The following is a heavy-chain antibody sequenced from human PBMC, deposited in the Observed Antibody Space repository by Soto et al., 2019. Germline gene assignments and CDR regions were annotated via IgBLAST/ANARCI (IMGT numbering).Heavy chain of an antibody. CDR3: AREGSSSGPDYEY. Sequence: SETLSLTCTVSGGSISSYYWSWIRQPPGKGLEWIGYIYYSGSTNYNPSLKSRVTISVDTSKNQFSLKLSSVTAADTAVYYCAREGSSSGPDYEYWGQGTLVTVSS. V-gene: IGHV4-59*08. D-gene: IGHD3-22*01. CDR1: GGSISSYY. J-gene: IGHJ4*02. CDR2: IYYSGST.